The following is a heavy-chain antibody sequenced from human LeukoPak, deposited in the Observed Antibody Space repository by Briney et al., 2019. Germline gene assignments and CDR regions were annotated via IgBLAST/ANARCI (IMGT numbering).Heavy chain of an antibody. CDR2: IKHDGSEK. V-gene: IGHV3-7*03. Sequence: GGSLRLSCAASGFTVSSNYMTWVRQAPGKGLEWVGNIKHDGSEKYYVDSVKGRFTISRDNANKSLFLQMDSLRAEDTAVYYCASYHGYSSSWPYWGQGTLVTVSS. D-gene: IGHD6-13*01. J-gene: IGHJ4*02. CDR3: ASYHGYSSSWPY. CDR1: GFTVSSNY.